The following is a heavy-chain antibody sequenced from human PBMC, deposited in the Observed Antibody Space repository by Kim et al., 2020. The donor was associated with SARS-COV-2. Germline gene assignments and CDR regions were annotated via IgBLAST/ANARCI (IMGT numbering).Heavy chain of an antibody. Sequence: ASVKVSCKASGYTFTSYAMHWVRQAPGQRLEWMGWINAGNGNTKYSQKFQGRVTITRDTSASTAYMELSSLRSEDTAVYYCARWIAARYAFDIWGQGTMVTVSS. CDR2: INAGNGNT. D-gene: IGHD6-13*01. CDR3: ARWIAARYAFDI. V-gene: IGHV1-3*01. CDR1: GYTFTSYA. J-gene: IGHJ3*02.